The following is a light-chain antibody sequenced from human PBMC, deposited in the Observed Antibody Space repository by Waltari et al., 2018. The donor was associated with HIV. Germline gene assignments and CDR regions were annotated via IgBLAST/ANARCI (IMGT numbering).Light chain of an antibody. V-gene: IGLV2-14*01. CDR1: DRDIALYHS. J-gene: IGLJ3*02. CDR2: DAH. Sequence: QSALTQPASVSGSPGQSITISCIGTDRDIALYHSISWYPHPPDRGPRLVIFDAHSRPSGIPFRFSGSKSGKTASLTISGLQADDEGVYYCSSYARGGSLLFGGGTTVTVL. CDR3: SSYARGGSLL.